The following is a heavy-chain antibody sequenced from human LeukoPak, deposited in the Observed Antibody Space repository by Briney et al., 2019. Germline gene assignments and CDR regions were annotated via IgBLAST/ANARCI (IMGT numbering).Heavy chain of an antibody. CDR2: IYYSGST. D-gene: IGHD3-16*01. J-gene: IGHJ6*02. CDR1: GGSISSYY. V-gene: IGHV4-59*01. Sequence: PSETLSLTCTVSGGSISSYYWSWSRQPPGKGLEWIGYIYYSGSTNYNPSLKSRVTISVDTSKNQFSLKLSSVTAADTAVYYCARAWASYYYGMDVWGQGTTVTVSS. CDR3: ARAWASYYYGMDV.